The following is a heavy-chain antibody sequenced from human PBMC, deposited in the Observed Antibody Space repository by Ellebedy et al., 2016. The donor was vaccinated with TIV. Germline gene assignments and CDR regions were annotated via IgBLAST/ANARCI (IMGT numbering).Heavy chain of an antibody. D-gene: IGHD3-9*01. CDR3: ARESVRYFDWDY. CDR2: INTDGSNT. CDR1: GFTLSGYW. V-gene: IGHV3-74*01. J-gene: IGHJ4*02. Sequence: GESLKISCVASGFTLSGYWMHWVRQVPGKGLVWLARINTDGSNTSYADSVEGRFTISRDNAKKTLYLEMSGLRSDDTAVYYCARESVRYFDWDYWGQGTLVAV.